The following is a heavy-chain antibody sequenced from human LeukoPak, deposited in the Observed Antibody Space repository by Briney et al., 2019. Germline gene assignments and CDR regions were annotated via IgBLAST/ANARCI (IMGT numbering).Heavy chain of an antibody. D-gene: IGHD2-2*01. CDR2: IYHSGST. J-gene: IGHJ3*02. CDR1: GGSISSGGYS. V-gene: IGHV4-30-2*01. Sequence: PSQTLSLTCAVSGGSISSGGYSWSWIRQPPGKGLEWIGYIYHSGSTYYNPSLKSRVTISVDTSKNQFSLKLSSVTAADTAVYYCARGPAVKYCSSTSCYFGDAFDIWGPGTMVTVSS. CDR3: ARGPAVKYCSSTSCYFGDAFDI.